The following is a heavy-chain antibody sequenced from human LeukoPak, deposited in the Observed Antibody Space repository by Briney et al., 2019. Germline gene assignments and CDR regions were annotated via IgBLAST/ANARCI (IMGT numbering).Heavy chain of an antibody. CDR3: ARGNYCSSTSCYMFDY. CDR2: ITSSGGST. V-gene: IGHV3-23*01. CDR1: QFIFSTYA. J-gene: IGHJ4*02. D-gene: IGHD2-2*02. Sequence: GGSLRLSCAASQFIFSTYAMSWVRQPPGKGLEWVSGITSSGGSTYYADSVRGRFTISRDNSKNTLSLQMNSLRVEDTAVYYCARGNYCSSTSCYMFDYWGQGTLVTVSS.